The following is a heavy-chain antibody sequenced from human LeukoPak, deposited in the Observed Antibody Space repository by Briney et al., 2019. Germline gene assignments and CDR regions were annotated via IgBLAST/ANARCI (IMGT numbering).Heavy chain of an antibody. CDR2: IIAYNGNT. CDR1: GYTFISYG. J-gene: IGHJ6*02. CDR3: ARPYCSGGSCYSPYYYGMDV. V-gene: IGHV1-18*01. Sequence: GASVKVSCKASGYTFISYGIGWVRPTPGQGLEWMGWIIAYNGNTNYAQTLKGRVTMTTDTSTSTAYMELGSLRSDDRAVYYCARPYCSGGSCYSPYYYGMDVWGQGTTVTVSS. D-gene: IGHD2-15*01.